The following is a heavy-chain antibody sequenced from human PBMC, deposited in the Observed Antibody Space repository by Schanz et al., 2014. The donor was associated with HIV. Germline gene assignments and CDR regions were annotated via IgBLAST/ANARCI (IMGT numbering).Heavy chain of an antibody. CDR2: KSNDGSKK. CDR3: AKGLRQWLVLGVSDY. Sequence: GRLGGSGGGVVQPGRALRLSCAVSGFIFSKYGMHWGRQAPGKGLGWEAVKSNDGSKKYYADSVKGRFTIARDNSKNTLYLQMNSLRAEDTAVYYCAKGLRQWLVLGVSDYWGQGTLVTVSS. D-gene: IGHD6-19*01. J-gene: IGHJ4*02. CDR1: GFIFSKYG. V-gene: IGHV3-30*18.